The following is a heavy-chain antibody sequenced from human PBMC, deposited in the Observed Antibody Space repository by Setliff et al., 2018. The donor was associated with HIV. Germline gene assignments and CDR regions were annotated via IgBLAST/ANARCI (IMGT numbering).Heavy chain of an antibody. J-gene: IGHJ3*02. V-gene: IGHV3-23*01. CDR3: AKDWGSIAGRVRRGGAFDI. CDR2: ISGSGSTT. Sequence: PGGSLRLSCAASGFRFNIYAMTWVRQAPGKGLQWVSSISGSGSTTNYADSVKGRFTISRDNSKSTLYLQMNSLRDGDTAVYYCAKDWGSIAGRVRRGGAFDIWGQGTMVTVSS. CDR1: GFRFNIYA. D-gene: IGHD6-6*01.